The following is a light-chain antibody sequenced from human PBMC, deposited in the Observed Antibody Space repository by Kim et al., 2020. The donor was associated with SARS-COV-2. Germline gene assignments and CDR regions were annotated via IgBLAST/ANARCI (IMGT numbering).Light chain of an antibody. CDR3: QSYDSSHLWV. J-gene: IGLJ3*02. Sequence: KTVTISCTRTTGSVADNFVQWYQLRPGRAPTTVIFEDAHRPAGVPDRFSGSIDSSSNSASLTISGLRTEDEADYYCQSYDSSHLWVFGGGTQLTV. CDR1: TGSVADNF. V-gene: IGLV6-57*03. CDR2: EDA.